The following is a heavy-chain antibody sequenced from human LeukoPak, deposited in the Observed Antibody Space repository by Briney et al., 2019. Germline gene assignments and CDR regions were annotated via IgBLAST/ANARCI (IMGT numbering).Heavy chain of an antibody. J-gene: IGHJ4*02. D-gene: IGHD3-22*01. CDR1: GFTFSSYA. V-gene: IGHV3-23*01. CDR3: AKLTMIVVVPGSYFDF. Sequence: AGGSLRLSCAVSGFTFSSYALSWVRQAPGKGLEWVSAISGGGGSTYYADSVKGRFTISKDNSKNTLYLQLNSLRAEDTAVYYCAKLTMIVVVPGSYFDFWGQGTLVTVSS. CDR2: ISGGGGST.